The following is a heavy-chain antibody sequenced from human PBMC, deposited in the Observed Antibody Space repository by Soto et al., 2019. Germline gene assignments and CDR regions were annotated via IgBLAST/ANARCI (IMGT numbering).Heavy chain of an antibody. CDR3: ARGEPDIVVVPAAPRFDP. D-gene: IGHD2-2*01. J-gene: IGHJ5*02. V-gene: IGHV1-18*03. CDR2: ISAYNGNT. CDR1: GYTFTSYG. Sequence: ASVKVSCKASGYTFTSYGISWVRQAPGQGLEWMGWISAYNGNTNYAQKLQGRVTMTTDTSTSTAYMELRSLRSDDMAVYYCARGEPDIVVVPAAPRFDPWGQGTLVTVSS.